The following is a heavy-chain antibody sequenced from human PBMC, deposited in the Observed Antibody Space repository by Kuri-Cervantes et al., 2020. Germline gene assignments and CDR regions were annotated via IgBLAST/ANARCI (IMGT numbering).Heavy chain of an antibody. CDR3: ARVRDSSSRNINWFDP. CDR1: GYSFTSYW. J-gene: IGHJ5*02. Sequence: GGSLRLSCKGSGYSFTSYWIGWVRQAPGQGLEWMGWISAYNGNTNYAQKLQGRVTMTTDTSTSTAYMELRSLRSDDTAVYYCARVRDSSSRNINWFDPWGQGTLVTVSS. CDR2: ISAYNGNT. V-gene: IGHV1-18*04. D-gene: IGHD6-13*01.